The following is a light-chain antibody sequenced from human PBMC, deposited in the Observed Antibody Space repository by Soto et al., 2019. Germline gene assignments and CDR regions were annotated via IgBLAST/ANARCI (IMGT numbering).Light chain of an antibody. CDR3: SSYAGSNNLV. J-gene: IGLJ2*01. V-gene: IGLV2-8*01. CDR1: SSDVGAYDS. CDR2: EVF. Sequence: QSALTQPPSASGSPGQSVTISCTGTSSDVGAYDSVSWYQQHPGKAPKLMIYEVFKRPSEVPDRFSGSKSGNTASLTVAGLHAEDEADYYCSSYAGSNNLVFGGGTKLTVL.